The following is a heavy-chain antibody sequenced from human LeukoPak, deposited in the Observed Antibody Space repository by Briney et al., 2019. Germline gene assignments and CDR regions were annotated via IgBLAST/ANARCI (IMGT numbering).Heavy chain of an antibody. CDR3: ARDGRIVGALHYYYGMDV. D-gene: IGHD1-26*01. CDR1: GYTFTGYY. J-gene: IGHJ6*02. V-gene: IGHV1-2*02. Sequence: ASVKVSCKASGYTFTGYYMHWVRQAPGQGLEWMGWINPNSGGTNYAQKFQGRVTITADESTSTAYMELSSLRSEDTAVYYCARDGRIVGALHYYYGMDVWGQGTTVTVSS. CDR2: INPNSGGT.